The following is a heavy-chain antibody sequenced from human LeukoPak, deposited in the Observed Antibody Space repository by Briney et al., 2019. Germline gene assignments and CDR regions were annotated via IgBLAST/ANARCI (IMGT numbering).Heavy chain of an antibody. CDR2: INHSGST. J-gene: IGHJ4*02. D-gene: IGHD2-15*01. Sequence: SETLSLTCAVYGGSFSGYYWSWIRQPPGKGLEWIAEINHSGSTNYNPSLKSRVTISVDTSKNQFSLKLSSVTAADTAVYYCARGDKDVVVVAATLDYWGQGTLVTVSS. CDR1: GGSFSGYY. CDR3: ARGDKDVVVVAATLDY. V-gene: IGHV4-34*01.